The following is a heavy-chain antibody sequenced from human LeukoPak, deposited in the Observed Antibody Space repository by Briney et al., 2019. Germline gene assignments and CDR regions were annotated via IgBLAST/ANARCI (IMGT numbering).Heavy chain of an antibody. D-gene: IGHD2-8*01. CDR2: IDPKSGGT. CDR1: GYTFTGYY. V-gene: IGHV1-2*06. J-gene: IGHJ4*02. CDR3: ARDSRVSADY. Sequence: ASVKVSCKASGYTFTGYYLHWVRQAPGQGLEWVGRIDPKSGGTIYAQKFQGRVTMTRDTSISTAYMEFSSLTSDGTAVYFCARDSRVSADYWGQGTLVTVSS.